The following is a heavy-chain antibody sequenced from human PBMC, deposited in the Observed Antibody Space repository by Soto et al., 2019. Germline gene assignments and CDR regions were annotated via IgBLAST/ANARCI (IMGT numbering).Heavy chain of an antibody. D-gene: IGHD6-13*01. CDR2: INPYNGNT. Sequence: XSVKGSFKASGYTFTSYGISWVRQAPGQGLEWMAWINPYNGNTKYAEKFLGRVTVTTDTSTATAYMEVRSLTSDDTAVFYCARVGVGLAAPRVWPYWGQGTPVTVSS. CDR3: ARVGVGLAAPRVWPY. V-gene: IGHV1-18*01. CDR1: GYTFTSYG. J-gene: IGHJ4*02.